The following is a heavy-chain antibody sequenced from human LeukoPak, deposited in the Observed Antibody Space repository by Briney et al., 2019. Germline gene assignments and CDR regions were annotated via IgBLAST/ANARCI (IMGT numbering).Heavy chain of an antibody. V-gene: IGHV1-8*03. J-gene: IGHJ5*02. Sequence: ASVKVSCKASGYTFTSYDINWVRQATGQGLEWMGWMNPNSGNTGYAQKFQGRVTITRNTSISTAYMELSSLRSEDTAAYYCARGTLEYSSHWFDPWGQGTLVTVSS. D-gene: IGHD6-6*01. CDR2: MNPNSGNT. CDR1: GYTFTSYD. CDR3: ARGTLEYSSHWFDP.